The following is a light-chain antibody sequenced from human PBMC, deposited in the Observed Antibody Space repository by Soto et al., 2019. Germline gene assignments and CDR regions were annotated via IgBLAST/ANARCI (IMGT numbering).Light chain of an antibody. J-gene: IGLJ3*02. Sequence: QSALTKPASVSGSPGQSITISCTGTSSDVGGYKYVSWYQQHPGKAPKLMIYEVSNRPSGVSNRFSGSKSGNTASLTISGLQCEDEADYYCSSYTSSTTWVFGGGTKLTVL. CDR1: SSDVGGYKY. CDR3: SSYTSSTTWV. CDR2: EVS. V-gene: IGLV2-14*01.